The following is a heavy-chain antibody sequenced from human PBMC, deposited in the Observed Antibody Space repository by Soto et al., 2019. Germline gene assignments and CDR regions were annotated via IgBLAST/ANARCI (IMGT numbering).Heavy chain of an antibody. Sequence: GGSLRLSCAASGFTFSTYSMNWVRQAPGKGLEWVSYISGSGDTIYYADSVKGRFTISRDNAKNSLYLQMNSLRAEDTAVYYCARGPTKIEYWGQGTLVTVSS. J-gene: IGHJ4*02. CDR2: ISGSGDTI. V-gene: IGHV3-48*01. CDR3: ARGPTKIEY. CDR1: GFTFSTYS.